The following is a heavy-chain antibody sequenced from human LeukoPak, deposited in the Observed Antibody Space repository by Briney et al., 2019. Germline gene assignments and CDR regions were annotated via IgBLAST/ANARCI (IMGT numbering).Heavy chain of an antibody. CDR2: IKQDGSLK. CDR3: TRDLQYYDISGYVAPLIDY. J-gene: IGHJ4*02. V-gene: IGHV3-7*01. Sequence: GGSLRLSCAASGFTFSNHWMSWVRQAPGKGLEWVANIKQDGSLKYYVDSVKGRFTISRDNAENSLYLQLNSLRAEDTAVYYCTRDLQYYDISGYVAPLIDYWGQGTLVTVSS. CDR1: GFTFSNHW. D-gene: IGHD3-22*01.